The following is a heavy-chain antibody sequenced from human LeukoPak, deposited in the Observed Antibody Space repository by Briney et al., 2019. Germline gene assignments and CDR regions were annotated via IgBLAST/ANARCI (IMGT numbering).Heavy chain of an antibody. CDR2: INHSGST. Sequence: GSLRLSCAASGFTFSNAWMSWVRQAPGKGLEWVGEINHSGSTNYNPSLKSRVTISVDTSKNQFSLKLSSVTAADTAVYYCATLGYSYGTDYWGQGTLVTVSS. J-gene: IGHJ4*02. V-gene: IGHV4-34*08. CDR3: ATLGYSYGTDY. CDR1: GFTFSNAW. D-gene: IGHD5-18*01.